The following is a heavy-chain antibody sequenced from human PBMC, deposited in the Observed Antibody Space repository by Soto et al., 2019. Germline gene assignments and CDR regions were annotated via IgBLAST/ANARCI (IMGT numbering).Heavy chain of an antibody. V-gene: IGHV1-18*01. CDR3: ARGRYGDY. D-gene: IGHD1-1*01. CDR1: GYAFTTYG. J-gene: IGHJ4*02. CDR2: SSAHNGNT. Sequence: QVHLVQSGAEVKKPGASVKVSCKGSGYAFTTYGITWVRQAPGQGLEWMGWSSAHNGNTNYAQKLQGRVTVTRDTSTRTAYMELSSRRSDDTAVDYCARGRYGDYWGQGALVTVSS.